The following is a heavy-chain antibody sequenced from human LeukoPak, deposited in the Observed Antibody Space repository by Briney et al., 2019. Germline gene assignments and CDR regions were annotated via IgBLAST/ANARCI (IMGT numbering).Heavy chain of an antibody. J-gene: IGHJ4*02. CDR3: ARDFTAVAGTGDY. D-gene: IGHD6-19*01. V-gene: IGHV3-30-3*01. CDR2: ISYDGSNK. CDR1: GFTFSSYA. Sequence: GGSLRLSCAASGFTFSSYAMHWVRQAPGKGLEWVAVISYDGSNKYYADSVKGRFTISRDNSKNTLYLQVNSLRAEDTAVYYCARDFTAVAGTGDYWGQGTLVTVSS.